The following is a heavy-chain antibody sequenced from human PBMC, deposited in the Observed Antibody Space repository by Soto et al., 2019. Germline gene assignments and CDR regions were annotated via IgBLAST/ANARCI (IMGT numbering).Heavy chain of an antibody. Sequence: ASVKVSCKASGYTFTSYAMHWVRQAPGQRLEWMGWINAGNGNTKYSQKFQGRGTITRDTPASTAYMELSSLRSEDTAVYYCARDYLFLAYCGGECYTRGREFDYWGQGTLVTVSS. CDR1: GYTFTSYA. CDR3: ARDYLFLAYCGGECYTRGREFDY. V-gene: IGHV1-3*01. CDR2: INAGNGNT. J-gene: IGHJ4*02. D-gene: IGHD2-21*01.